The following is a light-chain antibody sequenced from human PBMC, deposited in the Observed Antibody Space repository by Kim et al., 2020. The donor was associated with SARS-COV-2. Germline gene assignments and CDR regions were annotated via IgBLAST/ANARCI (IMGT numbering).Light chain of an antibody. CDR2: GAS. CDR3: QQSYSTPRT. Sequence: AAVGDRVTITCRASQTIRTYLNWDQQTPGKAPKLLIYGASTLQSGVPSRFSGSGSGTDFTLTISSLQPEDFATYYCQQSYSTPRTFGQGTKVDIK. CDR1: QTIRTY. V-gene: IGKV1-39*01. J-gene: IGKJ1*01.